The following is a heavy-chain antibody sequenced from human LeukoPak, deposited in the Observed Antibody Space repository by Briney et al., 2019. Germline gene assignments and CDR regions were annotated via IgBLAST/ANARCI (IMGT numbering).Heavy chain of an antibody. V-gene: IGHV4-59*01. CDR3: ARSGYSYGPYYFDY. CDR2: IYYSGST. Sequence: SEALSLTCTVSGGSISSYYWSWIRQPPGKGLEWIGYIYYSGSTNYNPSLKSRVTISVDTSKNQFSLKLSSVTAADTAVYYCARSGYSYGPYYFDYWGQGTLVTVSS. D-gene: IGHD5-18*01. CDR1: GGSISSYY. J-gene: IGHJ4*02.